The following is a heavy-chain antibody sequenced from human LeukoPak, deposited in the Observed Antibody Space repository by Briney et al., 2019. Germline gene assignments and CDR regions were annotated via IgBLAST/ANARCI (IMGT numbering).Heavy chain of an antibody. V-gene: IGHV1-69*05. J-gene: IGHJ5*02. CDR3: ARGGIAAAVKTWFDP. Sequence: ASVKVSCKASGYTFTGYYMHWVRQAPGQGLEWMGRIIPIFGTANYAQKFQGRVTITTDESTSTAYMELSSLRSEDTAVYYCARGGIAAAVKTWFDPWGQGTLVTVSS. CDR1: GYTFTGYY. CDR2: IIPIFGTA. D-gene: IGHD6-13*01.